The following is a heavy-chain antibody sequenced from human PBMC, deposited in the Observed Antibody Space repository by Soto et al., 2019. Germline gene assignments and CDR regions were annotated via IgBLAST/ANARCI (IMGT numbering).Heavy chain of an antibody. J-gene: IGHJ6*02. V-gene: IGHV1-69*13. D-gene: IGHD3-22*01. CDR1: GGTFSSYA. Sequence: SVKVSCKASGGTFSSYAISWVRQAPGQGLGWMGGIIPIFGTANYAQKFQGRVTITADESTSTAYMELSSLRSEDTAVYYCARGPRMIDHGMDVWGQGTTVTVSS. CDR3: ARGPRMIDHGMDV. CDR2: IIPIFGTA.